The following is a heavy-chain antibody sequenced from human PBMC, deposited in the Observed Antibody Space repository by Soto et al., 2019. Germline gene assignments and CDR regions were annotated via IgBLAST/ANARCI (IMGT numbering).Heavy chain of an antibody. Sequence: SVKVSCKASGGTFSSYAISWVRQAPGQGLEWMGGIIPIFGTANYAQKFQGRVTITADESTSTAYMELSSLRSEDTAVYYCARDRDCSGGSCPPRPNWFDPWGQGTLVTVS. V-gene: IGHV1-69*13. CDR1: GGTFSSYA. CDR3: ARDRDCSGGSCPPRPNWFDP. CDR2: IIPIFGTA. J-gene: IGHJ5*02. D-gene: IGHD2-15*01.